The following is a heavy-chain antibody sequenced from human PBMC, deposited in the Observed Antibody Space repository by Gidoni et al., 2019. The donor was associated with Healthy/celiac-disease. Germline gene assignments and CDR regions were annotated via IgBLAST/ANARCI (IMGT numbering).Heavy chain of an antibody. D-gene: IGHD3-10*01. CDR3: ARGRGVRGVTLFDY. CDR1: GGSFSGYY. Sequence: QVQLQQWGAGLLKPSETLSLTCAVYGGSFSGYYWSWIRQPPGKGLEWIGEIHHSGSTNYNPSLKSRVTISVDTSKNQFSLKLSSVTAADTAVYYCARGRGVRGVTLFDYWGQGTLVTVSS. J-gene: IGHJ4*02. CDR2: IHHSGST. V-gene: IGHV4-34*01.